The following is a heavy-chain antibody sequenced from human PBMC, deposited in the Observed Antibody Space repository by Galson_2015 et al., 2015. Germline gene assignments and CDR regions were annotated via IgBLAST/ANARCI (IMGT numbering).Heavy chain of an antibody. CDR2: ISYDGSNK. J-gene: IGHJ4*02. Sequence: SLRLSCAASGFTFISYAMHWVRQAPAMGLEWVAVISYDGSNKYYADSVKGRFTISRDNSKNTLYLQMNSLRAEDTAVYYCARDNYYDSSGYYYANWDYWGQGTLVTVSS. CDR1: GFTFISYA. V-gene: IGHV3-30-3*01. D-gene: IGHD3-22*01. CDR3: ARDNYYDSSGYYYANWDY.